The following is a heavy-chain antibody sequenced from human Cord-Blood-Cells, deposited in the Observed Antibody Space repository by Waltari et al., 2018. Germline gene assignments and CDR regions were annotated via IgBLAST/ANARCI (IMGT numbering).Heavy chain of an antibody. CDR3: ARTHYYYDSSGYYFDY. CDR1: GFTVSSNY. D-gene: IGHD3-22*01. Sequence: EVQLAESGGGLIQPGGSLRLSCAASGFTVSSNYMSWVRQAPGKGLEWVSVIYSGGSTYYADSVKGRFTITRDNSKNMLYLQMNSLRAEDTAVYYCARTHYYYDSSGYYFDYWGQGTLVTVSS. V-gene: IGHV3-53*01. CDR2: IYSGGST. J-gene: IGHJ4*02.